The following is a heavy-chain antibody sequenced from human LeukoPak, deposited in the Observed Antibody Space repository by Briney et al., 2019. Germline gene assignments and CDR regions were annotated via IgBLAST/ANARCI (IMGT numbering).Heavy chain of an antibody. J-gene: IGHJ4*02. D-gene: IGHD3-22*01. CDR3: TRVSRYRTMIVVVDMYYFDY. Sequence: GGSLRLSCTASGFTFGDYAMSWVRQAPGKGLEWVGSIRSKAYGGTTEYAASVKGRFTISRDDSKSIAYLQMNSLKTEDTAVYYCTRVSRYRTMIVVVDMYYFDYWGQGTLVTVSS. V-gene: IGHV3-49*04. CDR2: IRSKAYGGTT. CDR1: GFTFGDYA.